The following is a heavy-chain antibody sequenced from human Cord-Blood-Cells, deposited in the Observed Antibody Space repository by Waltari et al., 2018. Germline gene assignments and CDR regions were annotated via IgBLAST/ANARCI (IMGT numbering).Heavy chain of an antibody. V-gene: IGHV3-21*01. Sequence: EVQLVESGGGLVKPGGSLSLSCAASGFTFGSYSLNWVRQAQGKGLEWVSSISSSSSYIYYADSVKGRFTISRDNAKNSLYLQMNSLRAEDTAVYYCARTSGWYAFDIWGQGTMVTVSS. D-gene: IGHD6-19*01. J-gene: IGHJ3*02. CDR3: ARTSGWYAFDI. CDR1: GFTFGSYS. CDR2: ISSSSSYI.